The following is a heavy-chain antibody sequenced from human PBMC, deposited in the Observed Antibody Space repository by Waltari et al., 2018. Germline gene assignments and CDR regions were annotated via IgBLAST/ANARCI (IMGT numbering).Heavy chain of an antibody. CDR3: ARVAPNWSVDL. CDR2: INGDGSGT. J-gene: IGHJ2*01. CDR1: GFTFSRYW. Sequence: EVQLVESGGGLVQPGGSLRLSCAASGFTFSRYWMHWARQPPGKGLVWLSRINGDGSGTSYADSVKGRFTISRDNGKNTLYLQMNSLRAEDTAVYYCARVAPNWSVDLWGRGTLVTVSS. V-gene: IGHV3-74*01.